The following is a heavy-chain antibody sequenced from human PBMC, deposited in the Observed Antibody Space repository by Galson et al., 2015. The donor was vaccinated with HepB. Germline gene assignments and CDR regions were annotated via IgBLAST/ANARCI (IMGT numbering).Heavy chain of an antibody. CDR2: INAGNGNT. CDR3: AREGPSYDYIWGSYRSLDY. CDR1: GYTFTSYA. J-gene: IGHJ4*02. Sequence: SVKVSCKASGYTFTSYAMHWVRQAPGQRLEWMGWINAGNGNTKYSQKFQGRVTITRDTSASTAYMELRSLRSDDTAVYYCAREGPSYDYIWGSYRSLDYWGQGTLVTVSS. D-gene: IGHD3-16*02. V-gene: IGHV1-3*01.